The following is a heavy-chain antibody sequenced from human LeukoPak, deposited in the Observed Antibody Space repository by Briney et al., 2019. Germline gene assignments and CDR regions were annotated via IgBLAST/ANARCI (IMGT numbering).Heavy chain of an antibody. CDR1: GFTFSNYA. J-gene: IGHJ4*02. V-gene: IGHV3-23*01. Sequence: GGSLRLSCSASGFTFSNYAMSWVRQAPGKGLEWVSAIVGSGSNTYYADSVKGRFTISRDNPKNTLYLQMNSLRAEDTAVYYCAKWGDYDILTGYYDSDYWGQGTLGTVSS. CDR2: IVGSGSNT. D-gene: IGHD3-9*01. CDR3: AKWGDYDILTGYYDSDY.